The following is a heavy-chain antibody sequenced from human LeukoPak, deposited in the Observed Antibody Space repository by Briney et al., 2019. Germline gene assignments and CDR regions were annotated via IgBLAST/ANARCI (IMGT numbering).Heavy chain of an antibody. CDR2: IGTAGDP. V-gene: IGHV3-13*05. D-gene: IGHD3-10*01. CDR3: ARGGRTMVRGSYYYYYGMDV. J-gene: IGHJ6*04. Sequence: GGSLRLSCAASGFTFSSYDMHWVRQATGKGPEWVSAIGTAGDPYYPGSVKGRFTISRENAKNSLYLQMNSLRAGDTAVYYCARGGRTMVRGSYYYYYGMDVWGKGTTVTVSS. CDR1: GFTFSSYD.